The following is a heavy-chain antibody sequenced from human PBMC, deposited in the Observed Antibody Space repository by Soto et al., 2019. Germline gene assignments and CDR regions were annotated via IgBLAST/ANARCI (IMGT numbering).Heavy chain of an antibody. J-gene: IGHJ5*01. V-gene: IGHV4-31*03. CDR1: GGSISSGLDY. Sequence: VQLQEAGPGLVQPSQTLSLTCTVSGGSISSGLDYWNWIRQHPGKGLEWLGYIYSNGGPYYNPSLKSRLTMLVDTSKRHCSLNLSSVTAADTAVYYCARGPQGWFDSWGQGIPVTVSS. CDR3: ARGPQGWFDS. CDR2: IYSNGGP.